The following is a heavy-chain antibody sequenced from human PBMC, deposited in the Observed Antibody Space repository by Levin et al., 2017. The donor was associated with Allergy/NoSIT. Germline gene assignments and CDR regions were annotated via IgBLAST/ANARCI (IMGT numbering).Heavy chain of an antibody. V-gene: IGHV3-48*03. CDR3: AREAGWNDDHFDY. Sequence: PGGSLRLSCAASGFTFSSYEMNWVRQAPGKGLEWVSYISSSGSTIYYADSVKGRFTISRDNAKNSLYLQMNSLRAEDTAVYYCAREAGWNDDHFDYWGQGTLVTVSS. J-gene: IGHJ4*02. CDR1: GFTFSSYE. D-gene: IGHD1-1*01. CDR2: ISSSGSTI.